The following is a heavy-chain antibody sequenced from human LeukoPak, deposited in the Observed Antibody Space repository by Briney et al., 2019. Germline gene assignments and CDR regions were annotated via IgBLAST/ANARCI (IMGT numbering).Heavy chain of an antibody. Sequence: GALRLSCGASGFTFSSYWMTWVRQAPGEGLEWVANIKQDGSKKTYVDSVKGRFTISRDNAKNSLYLQMNSLRADDTGVYYCASQPAAADVYYWGQGTLVTVSS. CDR3: ASQPAAADVYY. CDR1: GFTFSSYW. D-gene: IGHD2-2*01. V-gene: IGHV3-7*03. J-gene: IGHJ4*02. CDR2: IKQDGSKK.